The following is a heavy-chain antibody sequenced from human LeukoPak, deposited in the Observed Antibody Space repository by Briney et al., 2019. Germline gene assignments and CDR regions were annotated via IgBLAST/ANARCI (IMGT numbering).Heavy chain of an antibody. Sequence: GGSLRLSCAASGFTFSSYEMNWVRQAPGKGLEWVSYISSSGSTIYYADSVKGRFTISRDNAKNSLYLQMNSLRAEDTAVYYCAAKHSSWYSGFDYWGQGTPVTVSS. D-gene: IGHD6-13*01. CDR2: ISSSGSTI. CDR1: GFTFSSYE. V-gene: IGHV3-48*03. CDR3: AAKHSSWYSGFDY. J-gene: IGHJ4*02.